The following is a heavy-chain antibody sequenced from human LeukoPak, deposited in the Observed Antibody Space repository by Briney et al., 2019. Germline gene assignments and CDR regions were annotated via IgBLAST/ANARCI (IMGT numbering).Heavy chain of an antibody. CDR1: GFTFSSYA. V-gene: IGHV3-30-3*01. J-gene: IGHJ6*02. CDR3: ARDPGIAVATDGMDV. D-gene: IGHD6-19*01. CDR2: ISYDGSNK. Sequence: GGSLRLSCAASGFTFSSYAMHWVRQAPGKGLEWVAVISYDGSNKYYADSVKGRFTISRDNSKNTLYLQMNSLRAEDTAVYYCARDPGIAVATDGMDVWGQGTTVTVSS.